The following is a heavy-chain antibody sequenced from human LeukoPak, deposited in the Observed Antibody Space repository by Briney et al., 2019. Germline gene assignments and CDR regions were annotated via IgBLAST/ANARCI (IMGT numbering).Heavy chain of an antibody. CDR2: VSAYNGNT. Sequence: GASVKVSCKASGYTFTSYGICWVRQAPGQGLEWMGWVSAYNGNTNYAQKFQGRVTMTTDTSTRTAYMELRSLRSDDTAVYYCARGSSSWEYGMDVWGQGTTVTVSS. D-gene: IGHD6-13*01. J-gene: IGHJ6*02. V-gene: IGHV1-18*01. CDR1: GYTFTSYG. CDR3: ARGSSSWEYGMDV.